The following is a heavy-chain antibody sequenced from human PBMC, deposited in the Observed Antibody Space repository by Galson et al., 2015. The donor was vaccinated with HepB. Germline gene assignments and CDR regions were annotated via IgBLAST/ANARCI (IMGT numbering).Heavy chain of an antibody. D-gene: IGHD6-19*01. CDR1: AFTFRSQN. J-gene: IGHJ3*02. CDR3: ATASSSGWTPSAFDI. Sequence: SLRLSCAASAFTFRSQNMVWVRQAPGKGLEWVSSIGTSSSNIYYADSVKGRFTVSRDNAKNSLFLQMNSLRAEDTAVYYCATASSSGWTPSAFDIWGQGTMVTVSS. CDR2: IGTSSSNI. V-gene: IGHV3-21*01.